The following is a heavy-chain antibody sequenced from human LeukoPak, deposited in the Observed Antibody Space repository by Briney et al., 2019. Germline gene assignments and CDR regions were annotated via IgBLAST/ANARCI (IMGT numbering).Heavy chain of an antibody. CDR1: GYSFTSYW. Sequence: GESLKISCQGSGYSFTSYWISWVRRMPGKGLEWMGRIDPGDSSTNYSPSFQGHVTISADKSISTAYLQWSSLKASDTAMYYCARGDDYGGAFDMWGQGTMVTVSS. CDR2: IDPGDSST. CDR3: ARGDDYGGAFDM. J-gene: IGHJ3*02. D-gene: IGHD4-23*01. V-gene: IGHV5-10-1*01.